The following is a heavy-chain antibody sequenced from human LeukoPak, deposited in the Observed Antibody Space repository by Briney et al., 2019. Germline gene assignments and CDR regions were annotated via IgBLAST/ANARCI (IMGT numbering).Heavy chain of an antibody. D-gene: IGHD3-10*01. V-gene: IGHV3-23*01. CDR2: ISGSGGVT. Sequence: GGSLRLSCAASGFIFNSYGMSWVRQAPGKGLEWVSAISGSGGVTYYRDSVKGRLTVSRDNSKNTLYLQMNSLRAEDTALYYCAKNGSGTSRAFDVWGQGTMVTVSS. CDR3: AKNGSGTSRAFDV. CDR1: GFIFNSYG. J-gene: IGHJ3*01.